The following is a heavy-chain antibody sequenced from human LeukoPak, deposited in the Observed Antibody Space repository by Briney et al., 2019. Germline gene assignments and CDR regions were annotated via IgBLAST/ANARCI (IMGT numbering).Heavy chain of an antibody. D-gene: IGHD6-19*01. CDR2: IWYDGSNK. CDR3: AKALSIAVAGTGVLYFDY. Sequence: PGRSLRLSCAASGFTFSSYGMHWVRQAPGKGLEWVAVIWYDGSNKYYADSVKVRFTISRDNSKNTLYLQMNSLRAEDTAVYYCAKALSIAVAGTGVLYFDYWGQGTLVTVSS. CDR1: GFTFSSYG. V-gene: IGHV3-33*06. J-gene: IGHJ4*02.